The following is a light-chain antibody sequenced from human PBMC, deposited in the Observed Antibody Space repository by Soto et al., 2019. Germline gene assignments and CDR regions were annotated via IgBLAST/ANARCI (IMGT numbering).Light chain of an antibody. J-gene: IGKJ1*01. CDR2: GAA. V-gene: IGKV1-39*01. Sequence: DIHMTQSPSSLSASVGDTVTITCRASQNIDMYLNWYQQKPGKAPRVLISGAANLQSGAPSRFSGSGSGTDFTLTISSLQSEDFASYFCQHTFNSPPWTFGQGTKVDIK. CDR1: QNIDMY. CDR3: QHTFNSPPWT.